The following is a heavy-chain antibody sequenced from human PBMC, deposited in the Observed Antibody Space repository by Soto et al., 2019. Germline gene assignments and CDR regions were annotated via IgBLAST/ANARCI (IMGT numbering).Heavy chain of an antibody. CDR2: INPNSSDTRYNSDT. CDR1: GYTFTGYY. V-gene: IGHV1-2*02. CDR3: ARLGSRTSARYYFDY. D-gene: IGHD6-6*01. J-gene: IGHJ4*02. Sequence: ASVKVSCKAFGYTFTGYYMHWVRQAPGQGLEWMGWINPNSSDTRYNSDTRYAQKCQGRVTMTRDTSISTAYMELSRLRSDDTAVYYCARLGSRTSARYYFDYWGQGTLVTVSS.